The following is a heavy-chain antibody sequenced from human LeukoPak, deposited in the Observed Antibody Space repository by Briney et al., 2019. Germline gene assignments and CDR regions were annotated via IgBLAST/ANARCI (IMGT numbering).Heavy chain of an antibody. J-gene: IGHJ4*02. CDR2: ISGSGGST. CDR3: AKSGHDFWSGYYFDY. Sequence: PGGSLRLSCAASGFTFSGYGMHWVRQAPGKGLEWVSAISGSGGSTYYADSVKGRFTISRDNSKNTLYLQMNSLRAEDTAVYYCAKSGHDFWSGYYFDYWGQGTLVTVSS. CDR1: GFTFSGYG. V-gene: IGHV3-23*01. D-gene: IGHD3-3*01.